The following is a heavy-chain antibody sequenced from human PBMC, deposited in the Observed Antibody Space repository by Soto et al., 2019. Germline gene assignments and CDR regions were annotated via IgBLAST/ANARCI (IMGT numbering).Heavy chain of an antibody. CDR3: ERLEVTSADSFDV. CDR1: GDSFSGPY. D-gene: IGHD2-21*02. Sequence: QVQLQQCGAGLLKPSETLSLTCAVYGDSFSGPYWTGIRQTTGKGLEWIGKINHSGSTDYHPYLKSRVTISVDKSKNQFSLNLSSVSAADTAVYFCERLEVTSADSFDVWGPGTMVTVSS. J-gene: IGHJ3*01. V-gene: IGHV4-34*01. CDR2: INHSGST.